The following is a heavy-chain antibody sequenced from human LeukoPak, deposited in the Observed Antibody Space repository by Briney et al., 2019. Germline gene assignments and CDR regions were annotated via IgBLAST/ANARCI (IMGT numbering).Heavy chain of an antibody. CDR3: ASYRYGSSFAFDI. Sequence: PGGSLRLSCGASGLTVSTNYMSWVRQAPGKGLEWVSIIYSGGSTYYAGSVKGRFTISRDNSKNTLYLQMNSLRAEDTAVYYCASYRYGSSFAFDIWGQGTMVTVSS. CDR2: IYSGGST. J-gene: IGHJ3*02. CDR1: GLTVSTNY. V-gene: IGHV3-66*01. D-gene: IGHD6-6*01.